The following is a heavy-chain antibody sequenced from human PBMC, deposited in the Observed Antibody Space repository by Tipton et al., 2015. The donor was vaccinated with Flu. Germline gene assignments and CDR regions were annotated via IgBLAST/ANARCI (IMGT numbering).Heavy chain of an antibody. V-gene: IGHV1-8*01. CDR3: ARGLVYYYDSSGYPHY. CDR1: GYTFTSYD. Sequence: QLVQSGAEVKKPGASVKVSCKASGYTFTSYDINWVRQATGQGLEWMGWMNPNSGNTGYAQKFQGRVTMTRNTSISTAYMELSSLSAEDTAVYYCARGLVYYYDSSGYPHYWGQGTLVTVPS. J-gene: IGHJ4*02. D-gene: IGHD3-22*01. CDR2: MNPNSGNT.